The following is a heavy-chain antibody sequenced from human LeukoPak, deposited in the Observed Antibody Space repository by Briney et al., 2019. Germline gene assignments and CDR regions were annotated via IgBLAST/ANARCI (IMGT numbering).Heavy chain of an antibody. CDR1: GFTFSSYA. CDR2: ISYDGSNK. D-gene: IGHD6-13*01. J-gene: IGHJ3*02. Sequence: GRSLRLSCAASGFTFSSYAMHWVRQAPGKGLEWVAVISYDGSNKYYADSVKGRFTISRDYSKNTLYLQMNSLRAEDTAVYYCARAPGIAAADAFDIWGQGTMVIVSS. CDR3: ARAPGIAAADAFDI. V-gene: IGHV3-30-3*01.